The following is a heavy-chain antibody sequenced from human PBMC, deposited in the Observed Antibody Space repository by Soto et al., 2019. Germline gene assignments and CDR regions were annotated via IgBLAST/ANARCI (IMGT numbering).Heavy chain of an antibody. D-gene: IGHD3-3*01. CDR3: AKLDFWNSYYGLDV. V-gene: IGHV3-23*01. CDR2: ISGSDGTT. J-gene: IGHJ6*01. CDR1: GFTFGTYA. Sequence: GGSLRLSCAASGFTFGTYAMSWVFQAPGKGLEWVSSISGSDGTTYYADSVKGRFSISRDKSKNTLYLQMNSLRVEDTAIYYCAKLDFWNSYYGLDVWGQGTTVTVS.